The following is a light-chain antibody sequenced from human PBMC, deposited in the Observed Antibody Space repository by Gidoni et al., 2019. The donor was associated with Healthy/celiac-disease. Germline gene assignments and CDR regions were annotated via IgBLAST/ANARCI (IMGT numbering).Light chain of an antibody. Sequence: DIQMTQSPSSLSASVGDRVTITCRAIQSISSYLNWYQQKPGKAPKLLIYAASSLQSGVPSRFSGSGSGTDFTLTISSLQPEDFATYYCQQSYSTPPFTFXPXTKVDIK. CDR1: QSISSY. CDR3: QQSYSTPPFT. CDR2: AAS. V-gene: IGKV1-39*01. J-gene: IGKJ3*01.